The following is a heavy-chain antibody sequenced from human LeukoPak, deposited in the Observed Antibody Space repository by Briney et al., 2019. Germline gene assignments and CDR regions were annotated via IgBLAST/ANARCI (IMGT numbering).Heavy chain of an antibody. CDR1: GFTFSNYA. CDR2: ISVDGTNK. J-gene: IGHJ4*02. V-gene: IGHV3-30*04. CDR3: ARDFGY. Sequence: PGGSLRLSCAASGFTFSNYAMNWVRQAPGKAPEWVAIISVDGTNKHYADSVNGRFIISRDNAKNTLYLQMNSLRIDDTAVFYCARDFGYWGQGTLVTVSS.